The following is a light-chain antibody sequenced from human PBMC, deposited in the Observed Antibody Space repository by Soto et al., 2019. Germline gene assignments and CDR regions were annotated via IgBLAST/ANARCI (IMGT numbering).Light chain of an antibody. Sequence: DIQMTQSPTSLSASVGDRVTITCRASQNIRSYLNWYQQIPGKAPNLLIYATSILQTGVPSRFSGSGTGTDFTLTINGLQPEDFATYYCQQGYTTRWTFGHGTKVDIK. CDR1: QNIRSY. CDR2: ATS. CDR3: QQGYTTRWT. J-gene: IGKJ1*01. V-gene: IGKV1-39*01.